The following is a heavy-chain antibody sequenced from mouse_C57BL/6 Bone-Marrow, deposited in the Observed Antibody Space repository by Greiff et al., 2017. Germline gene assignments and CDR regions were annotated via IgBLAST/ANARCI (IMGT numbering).Heavy chain of an antibody. CDR2: IEPEDGET. J-gene: IGHJ1*03. CDR1: GFNINDYY. D-gene: IGHD1-1*01. Sequence: EVQLQQSGAELVKPGASVKLSCTASGFNINDYYMHWVKQRTEQDLEWIGRIEPEDGETKYDPNFQGKATITADTSSNTAYLQLSSLTSKNTAFYYCARSYGSSHWYFDVGGTGTTVTVAS. V-gene: IGHV14-2*01. CDR3: ARSYGSSHWYFDV.